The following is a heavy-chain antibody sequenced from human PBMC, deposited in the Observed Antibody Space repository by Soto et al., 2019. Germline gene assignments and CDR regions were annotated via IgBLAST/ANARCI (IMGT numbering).Heavy chain of an antibody. CDR2: IITFFGAA. CDR1: GGRFSTYA. D-gene: IGHD1-1*01. V-gene: IGHV1-69*01. Sequence: QAQLVQSGAEVRKPGSSVRVSCKASGGRFSTYAFNWMRQAPGQGLEWLGGIITFFGAAMYAQKFQGRVTITADELTTTAYMELSGLRSEDTAVYYCARGGKERFRGSGMDVWGQGTTVTVSS. CDR3: ARGGKERFRGSGMDV. J-gene: IGHJ6*02.